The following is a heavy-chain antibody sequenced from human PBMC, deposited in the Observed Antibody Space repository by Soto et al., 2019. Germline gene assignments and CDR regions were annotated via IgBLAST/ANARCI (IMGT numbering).Heavy chain of an antibody. CDR2: IYYSGST. V-gene: IGHV4-59*08. J-gene: IGHJ6*03. D-gene: IGHD2-15*01. CDR3: ARQAAFYYYYYMDV. Sequence: SETLSLTCTVSGGSISSYYWSWIRQPPGKGLEWIGYIYYSGSTNYNPSLKSRVTISVDTSKNQFSLKLSSVTAADTAVYYCARQAAFYYYYYMDVWGKGTTVTVSS. CDR1: GGSISSYY.